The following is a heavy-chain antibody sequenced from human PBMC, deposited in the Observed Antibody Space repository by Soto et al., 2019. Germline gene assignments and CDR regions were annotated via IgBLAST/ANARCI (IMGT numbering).Heavy chain of an antibody. CDR3: ARGVKYAFDI. J-gene: IGHJ3*02. CDR1: GFTFNSYS. Sequence: PGGSPKISCAASGFTFNSYSMNWVRQAPGKGLEWVSSITSSTSYIYYADSVKGRFTISRDNAKNSLYLQMNSLRAEDTAVYYCARGVKYAFDIWGQGTMVTVSS. V-gene: IGHV3-21*01. CDR2: ITSSTSYI.